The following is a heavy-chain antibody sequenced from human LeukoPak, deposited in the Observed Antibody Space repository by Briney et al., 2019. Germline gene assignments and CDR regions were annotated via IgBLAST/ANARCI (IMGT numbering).Heavy chain of an antibody. CDR2: INHSGST. Sequence: SETLSLTCAVYGGSFSGYYWSWIRQPPGKGLEWIGEINHSGSTNYNPSLKSRVTISVDTSKNQFSLNLNSLTAADTAVYYCARGQWLDDDWGQGTLVTVSS. CDR1: GGSFSGYY. CDR3: ARGQWLDDD. V-gene: IGHV4-34*01. D-gene: IGHD6-19*01. J-gene: IGHJ4*02.